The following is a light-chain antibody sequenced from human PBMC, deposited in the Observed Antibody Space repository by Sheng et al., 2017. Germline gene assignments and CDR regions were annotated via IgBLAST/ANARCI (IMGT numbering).Light chain of an antibody. CDR2: EVS. CDR3: SSYAGSRTFRV. Sequence: QSALTQPASVSGSPGQSVTISCTGTSSDVGGYNYVSWYQQPPEDKRPPNSCIYEVSKRPSGVPNRFSGSKSDNTASLTISGLQTEDEADYYCSSYAGSRTFRVFGTGTKVTVL. CDR1: SSDVGGYNY. J-gene: IGLJ1*01. V-gene: IGLV2-23*02.